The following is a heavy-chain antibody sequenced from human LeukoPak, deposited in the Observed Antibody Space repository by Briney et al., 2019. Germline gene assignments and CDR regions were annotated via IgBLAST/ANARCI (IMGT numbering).Heavy chain of an antibody. D-gene: IGHD1-26*01. CDR1: GFTFSGYW. Sequence: GSLRLSCAASGFTFSGYWMTWVRQAPGKGLEWVANINLDGSGKDYVDSVKGRFAISRDNAKNSLSLQMNSLRAEDTAVYYCAKSWEGYSFDYWGQGTLVTVSS. J-gene: IGHJ4*02. CDR2: INLDGSGK. V-gene: IGHV3-7*01. CDR3: AKSWEGYSFDY.